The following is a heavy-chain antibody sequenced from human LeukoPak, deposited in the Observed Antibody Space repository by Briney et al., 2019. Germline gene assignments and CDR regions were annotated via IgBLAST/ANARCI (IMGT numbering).Heavy chain of an antibody. CDR2: IYYSGST. Sequence: PSETLSLTCTVSGGSISSYYWSWIRQPPGKGLEWIGYIYYSGSTNYNPSLKSRVTISVDTSKNQFSLKLSSVTAADTAVYYCAREALVWSGYVDYWGQGTLVTVSS. J-gene: IGHJ4*02. CDR3: AREALVWSGYVDY. V-gene: IGHV4-59*01. D-gene: IGHD3-3*01. CDR1: GGSISSYY.